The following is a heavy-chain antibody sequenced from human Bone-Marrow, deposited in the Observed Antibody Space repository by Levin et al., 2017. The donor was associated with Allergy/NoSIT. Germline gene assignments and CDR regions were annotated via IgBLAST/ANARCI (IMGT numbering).Heavy chain of an antibody. CDR1: GSTVRSNF. CDR2: LHNDDNT. J-gene: IGHJ4*02. Sequence: SCAASGSTVRSNFMSWVRQAPGKGLEWISILHNDDNTDYADSVKGRFTISRDNSKNTLYLQMTNLRAEDTAVYYCARDRPGTYLDYWGQGTLVTVSS. D-gene: IGHD1-26*01. V-gene: IGHV3-53*01. CDR3: ARDRPGTYLDY.